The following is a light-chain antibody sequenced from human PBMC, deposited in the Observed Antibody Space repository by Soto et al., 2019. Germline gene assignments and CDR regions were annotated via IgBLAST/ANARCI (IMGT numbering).Light chain of an antibody. J-gene: IGKJ4*01. CDR1: QSVRSN. CDR2: GAS. Sequence: EIVMTQSPATLSVSPGERATLSCRASQSVRSNLAWYQQKPGQAPRLLIYGASSRATGIPDRFSGSGSGTDFTLTINRLEPEDFAVYYCEQYDKSITFGGGTKVDIK. V-gene: IGKV3D-15*01. CDR3: EQYDKSIT.